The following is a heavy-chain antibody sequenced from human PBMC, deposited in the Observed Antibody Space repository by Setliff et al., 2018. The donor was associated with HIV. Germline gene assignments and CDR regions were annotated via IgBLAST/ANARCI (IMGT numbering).Heavy chain of an antibody. J-gene: IGHJ6*03. CDR2: IHTSGNT. Sequence: SETLSLTCTVSGGSISSDNYYWSWIRQPAGKGLGWIGRIHTSGNTKYNPSLKSRVTISVDTSKNQLSLKLSSVTAADTAVYSCARESGLQVRGAMYYYMDVWGTGTTVTVSS. D-gene: IGHD3-10*01. CDR1: GGSISSDNYY. CDR3: ARESGLQVRGAMYYYMDV. V-gene: IGHV4-61*02.